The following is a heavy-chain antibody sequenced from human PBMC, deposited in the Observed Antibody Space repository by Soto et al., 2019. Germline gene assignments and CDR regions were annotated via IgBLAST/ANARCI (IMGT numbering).Heavy chain of an antibody. D-gene: IGHD1-26*01. CDR2: IYYSGTT. Sequence: PSETLSLTCTVSGGSINSHYWSWIRQPPGKGLEYIGHIYYSGTTYYNPSLKSRLTISVDTSENQFSLNLTSVTAADSAVYYCARRRSTPTFFDVWGQGTMATV. CDR3: ARRRSTPTFFDV. V-gene: IGHV4-59*11. J-gene: IGHJ3*01. CDR1: GGSINSHY.